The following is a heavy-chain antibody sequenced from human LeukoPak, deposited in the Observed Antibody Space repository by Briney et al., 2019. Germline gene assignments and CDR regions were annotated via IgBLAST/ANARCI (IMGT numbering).Heavy chain of an antibody. D-gene: IGHD6-25*01. CDR1: GFTFDDFA. J-gene: IGHJ4*02. V-gene: IGHV3-9*01. Sequence: GGSLRLSCSASGFTFDDFAIHWVRQPPGKGLEWVSGTSWNSGKVAYVDSVKGRFTISRDNAKRSVYLQMNSLGVEDTAMYYCAKMSGYTSGWIDYWGQGTQVTVSS. CDR3: AKMSGYTSGWIDY. CDR2: TSWNSGKV.